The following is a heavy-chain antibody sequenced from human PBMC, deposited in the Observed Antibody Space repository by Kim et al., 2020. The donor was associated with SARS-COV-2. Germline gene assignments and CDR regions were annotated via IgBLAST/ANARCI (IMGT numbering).Heavy chain of an antibody. Sequence: SETLSLTCTVSGGSISSSSYYWGWIRQPPGKGLEWIGSIYYSGSTYYNPSLKSRVTISVDTSKNQFSLKLSSVTAADTAVYYCARHLIRVRDAFDIWGQGTMVTVSS. CDR3: ARHLIRVRDAFDI. D-gene: IGHD3-10*01. V-gene: IGHV4-39*01. CDR2: IYYSGST. CDR1: GGSISSSSYY. J-gene: IGHJ3*02.